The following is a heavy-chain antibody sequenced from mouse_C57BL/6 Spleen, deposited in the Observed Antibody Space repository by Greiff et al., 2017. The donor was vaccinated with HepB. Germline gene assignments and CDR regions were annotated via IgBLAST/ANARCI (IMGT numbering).Heavy chain of an antibody. CDR1: GFTFSSYA. J-gene: IGHJ2*01. CDR2: ISSGGDYI. CDR3: TRERLTTVGGYFDY. D-gene: IGHD1-1*01. Sequence: EVQGVESGEGLVKPGGSLKLSCAASGFTFSSYAMSWVRQTPEKRLEWVAYISSGGDYIYYADTVKGRFTISRDNARNTLYLQMSSLKSEDTAMYYCTRERLTTVGGYFDYWGQGTTLTVSS. V-gene: IGHV5-9-1*02.